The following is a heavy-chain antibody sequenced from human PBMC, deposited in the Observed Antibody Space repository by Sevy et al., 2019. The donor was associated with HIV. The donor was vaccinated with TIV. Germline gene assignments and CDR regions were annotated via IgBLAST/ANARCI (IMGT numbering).Heavy chain of an antibody. CDR1: GFTLGDYG. Sequence: GEPLKISCTASGFTLGDYGMSWVRQAPGKGLEWISFTKSKAHGGTTENAASVKGRFTISRDDSKSIIYLQMNNLKIEDTAVYYCTRWSGSQSIFDYWGQGTLVTVSS. J-gene: IGHJ4*02. D-gene: IGHD1-26*01. CDR3: TRWSGSQSIFDY. V-gene: IGHV3-49*04. CDR2: TKSKAHGGTT.